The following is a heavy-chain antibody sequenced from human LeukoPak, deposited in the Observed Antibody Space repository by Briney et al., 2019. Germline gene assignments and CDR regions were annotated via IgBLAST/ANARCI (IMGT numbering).Heavy chain of an antibody. Sequence: GASVKVSCKASGYTFTGYYMHWVRQAPGQGLEWMGWINPNSGGTNYAQKFQGRVTMTRDTSISTAYMELSRLRSDDTAVYYCARAFLGYCSGGSCYLGVPFDPWGQGTLVTVSS. CDR3: ARAFLGYCSGGSCYLGVPFDP. CDR1: GYTFTGYY. D-gene: IGHD2-15*01. CDR2: INPNSGGT. V-gene: IGHV1-2*02. J-gene: IGHJ5*02.